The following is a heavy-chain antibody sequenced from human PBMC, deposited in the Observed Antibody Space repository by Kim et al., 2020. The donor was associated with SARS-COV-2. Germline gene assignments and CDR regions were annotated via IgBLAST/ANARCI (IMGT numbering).Heavy chain of an antibody. J-gene: IGHJ4*02. Sequence: ASVKVSCKASGYTFTSYYMHWVRQAPGQGLEWMGIINPSGGSTSYAQKFQGRVTMTRDTSTSTVYMELSSLRSEDTAVYYCARGLRKIVVVTAIGYWGQGTLVTVSS. D-gene: IGHD2-21*02. CDR3: ARGLRKIVVVTAIGY. CDR1: GYTFTSYY. V-gene: IGHV1-46*01. CDR2: INPSGGST.